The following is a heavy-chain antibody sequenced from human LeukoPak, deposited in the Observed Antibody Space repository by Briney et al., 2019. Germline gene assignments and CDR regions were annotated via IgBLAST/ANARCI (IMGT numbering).Heavy chain of an antibody. D-gene: IGHD6-13*01. CDR1: GGSISSSSYY. CDR3: ARQDGSWSLFDY. Sequence: ESSETLSLTCTVSGGSISSSSYYWGWIRQPPGKGLEWIGSIYYSGSTYYNPSLKSRVTISVDTSKNQFSLKLSSVTAADTAVYYCARQDGSWSLFDYWGQGTLVTVSS. CDR2: IYYSGST. J-gene: IGHJ4*02. V-gene: IGHV4-39*01.